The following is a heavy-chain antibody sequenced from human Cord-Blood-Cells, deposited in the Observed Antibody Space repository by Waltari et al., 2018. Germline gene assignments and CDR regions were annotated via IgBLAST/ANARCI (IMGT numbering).Heavy chain of an antibody. CDR3: ARDFGLGVPDY. V-gene: IGHV1-69*01. CDR1: RGTFSRYA. J-gene: IGHJ4*02. Sequence: QVQLVQSGAEVKKPGSSVKVSCKASRGTFSRYAISWGRQAPGQGLEWMGGIIPIFGTANYAQKFQGRVTITADESTSTAYMELSSLRSEDTAVYYCARDFGLGVPDYWGQGTLVTVSS. D-gene: IGHD3-16*01. CDR2: IIPIFGTA.